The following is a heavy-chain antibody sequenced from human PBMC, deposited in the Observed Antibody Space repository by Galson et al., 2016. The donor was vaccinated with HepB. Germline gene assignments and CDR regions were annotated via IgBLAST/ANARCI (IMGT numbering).Heavy chain of an antibody. D-gene: IGHD2-2*01. Sequence: SVKVSCKASADTLDIYGFSWVRQAPGQGLEWMGRVILLLHVANYAQKFQGRVTITADKSTNTAYMELTSLTSEDTAMYYCARGPTATPPNWYFDHWGRGTLVTVSS. CDR3: ARGPTATPPNWYFDH. CDR1: ADTLDIYG. J-gene: IGHJ2*01. V-gene: IGHV1-69*04. CDR2: VILLLHVA.